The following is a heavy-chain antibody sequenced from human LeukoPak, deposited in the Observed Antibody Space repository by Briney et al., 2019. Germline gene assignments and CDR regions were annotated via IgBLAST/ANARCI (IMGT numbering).Heavy chain of an antibody. Sequence: QPGGSLRLSCAASGFTFSSYAMIWVRQAPGKGLEWVSGISGGGGSTYYADSVKGWFTISRVNSKNTLYLQMNSLRAEDTAVYYCAKDGKKYGSTWDFDYWGQGTLVTVSS. CDR1: GFTFSSYA. V-gene: IGHV3-23*01. J-gene: IGHJ4*02. CDR2: ISGGGGST. D-gene: IGHD6-13*01. CDR3: AKDGKKYGSTWDFDY.